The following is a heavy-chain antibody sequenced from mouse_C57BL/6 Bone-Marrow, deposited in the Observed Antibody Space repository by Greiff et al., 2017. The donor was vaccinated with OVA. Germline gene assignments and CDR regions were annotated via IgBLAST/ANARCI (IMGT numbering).Heavy chain of an antibody. J-gene: IGHJ1*03. Sequence: CAASGVDFSRYWMSWVRRAPGKGLEWIGEINPDSSTINYAPSLKDKFIISRDNAKNTLYLQMSKVRSEDTALYYCARDDYDRYFDVWGTGTTVTVSS. CDR2: INPDSSTI. CDR1: GVDFSRYW. CDR3: ARDDYDRYFDV. D-gene: IGHD2-4*01. V-gene: IGHV4-1*01.